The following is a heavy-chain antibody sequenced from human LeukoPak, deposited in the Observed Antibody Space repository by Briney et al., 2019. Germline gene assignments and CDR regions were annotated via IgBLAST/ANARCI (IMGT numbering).Heavy chain of an antibody. V-gene: IGHV1-46*01. Sequence: ASVKVSCTASGYTFTSPYVHCVRQAPGQGIEWMGKINPSGGSSSYAQKFQGRVTMTRDTSTSTVYMELSSLRSEDTAVYYCARGNYYDRTFDAFDIWGQGTMVTVSS. D-gene: IGHD3-22*01. CDR3: ARGNYYDRTFDAFDI. CDR1: GYTFTSPY. J-gene: IGHJ3*02. CDR2: INPSGGSS.